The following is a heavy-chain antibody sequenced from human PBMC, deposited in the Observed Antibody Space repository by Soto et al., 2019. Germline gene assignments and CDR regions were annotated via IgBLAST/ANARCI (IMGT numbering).Heavy chain of an antibody. J-gene: IGHJ5*02. CDR1: GGSISSGDYY. CDR2: IHHSGTT. CDR3: ARDPGTTGGGYWLDP. D-gene: IGHD1-1*01. V-gene: IGHV4-31*03. Sequence: PSETLSLTCSVSGGSISSGDYYWSWIRQHPGKGLEWIGYIHHSGTTCYNPSLKSRVSISIDTSMNQFSLKLSSVTAADTAVYYCARDPGTTGGGYWLDPWGQGTLVTVSS.